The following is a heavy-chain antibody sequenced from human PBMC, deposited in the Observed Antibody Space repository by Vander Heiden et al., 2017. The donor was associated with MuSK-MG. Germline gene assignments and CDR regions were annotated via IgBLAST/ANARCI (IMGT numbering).Heavy chain of an antibody. CDR3: VLGGLIRDPFDM. CDR1: GLTFVFSD. D-gene: IGHD3-16*01. CDR2: ISASGGST. Sequence: EVQLLESGGGFVQPGGSLRVSGVASGLTFVFSDMTGVRQAPGKGLEWVASISASGGSTYYPDPVKGRFTISRDNSKNTHYLQMKSLRVEDTAIYYCVLGGLIRDPFDMWGPGTLVTVSS. J-gene: IGHJ3*02. V-gene: IGHV3-23*01.